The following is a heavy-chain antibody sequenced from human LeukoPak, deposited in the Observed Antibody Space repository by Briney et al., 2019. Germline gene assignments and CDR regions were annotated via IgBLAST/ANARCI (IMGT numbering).Heavy chain of an antibody. J-gene: IGHJ4*02. CDR3: ARGPETGDHFDY. D-gene: IGHD7-27*01. CDR1: GFTFSNYA. V-gene: IGHV3-30-3*01. CDR2: ISYDGSNK. Sequence: GGSLRLSCAASGFTFSNYAVHWVRQAPGKGLEWVAVISYDGSNKYYADSVKGRFTTSRDNSKNTLYLQMNSLRAEDTAVYYCARGPETGDHFDYWGQGTLVTVSS.